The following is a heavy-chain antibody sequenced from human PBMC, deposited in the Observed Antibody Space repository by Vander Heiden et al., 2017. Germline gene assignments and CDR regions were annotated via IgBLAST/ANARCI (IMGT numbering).Heavy chain of an antibody. CDR2: IVVGSGNT. J-gene: IGHJ4*02. Sequence: QMQLVQSGPEVKKPGTSVQVSCKASGFTFTSSAVQWVRQARGQRLEWIGWIVVGSGNTNYAQKFQERVTITRDMSTSTAYMELSSLRSEDTAVYYCAADLFYDYVWGSYALWGQGTLVTVSS. V-gene: IGHV1-58*01. CDR3: AADLFYDYVWGSYAL. CDR1: GFTFTSSA. D-gene: IGHD3-16*01.